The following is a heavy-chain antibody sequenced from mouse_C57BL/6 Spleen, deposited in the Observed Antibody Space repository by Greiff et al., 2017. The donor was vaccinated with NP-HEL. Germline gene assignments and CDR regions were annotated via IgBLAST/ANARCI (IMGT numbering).Heavy chain of an antibody. V-gene: IGHV1-55*01. D-gene: IGHD4-1*02. Sequence: QVQLQQPGAELVKPGASVKMSCKASGYTFTSYWITWVKQRPGQGLEWIGDIYPGSGSTNYNEKFKSKATLTVDTSSSTAYMQLSSLTSEDSAVYYGARRQLGREGYAMDYWGQGTSVTVSS. CDR2: IYPGSGST. CDR3: ARRQLGREGYAMDY. CDR1: GYTFTSYW. J-gene: IGHJ4*01.